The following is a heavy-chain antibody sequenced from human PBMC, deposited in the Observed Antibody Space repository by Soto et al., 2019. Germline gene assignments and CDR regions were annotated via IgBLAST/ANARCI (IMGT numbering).Heavy chain of an antibody. J-gene: IGHJ6*02. CDR1: GYSFTSYG. CDR3: ASPSSSPYYHYGMYV. Sequence: PGASLKISCKGSGYSFTSYGIGWARQMPGKGLEWMGIIYPGDSDTRYSPSFQGQVTISADKSISTAYPQWSSLKASDTATYYWASPSSSPYYHYGMYVWGQGTTVTVSS. CDR2: IYPGDSDT. V-gene: IGHV5-51*01. D-gene: IGHD6-6*01.